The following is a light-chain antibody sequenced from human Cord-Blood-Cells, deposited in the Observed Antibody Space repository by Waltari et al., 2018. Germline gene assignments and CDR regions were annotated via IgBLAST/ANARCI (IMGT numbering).Light chain of an antibody. CDR3: QQRSNWIFT. Sequence: EIVLKQSTATLSLSPGPRATPSCRASQSVSSYLAWYQQKPGQAPRPLTYDASNRATGIPARFSGSGSGTDFTLTISSLEPEDFAVYYCQQRSNWIFTFGPGTKVDIK. V-gene: IGKV3-11*01. J-gene: IGKJ3*01. CDR2: DAS. CDR1: QSVSSY.